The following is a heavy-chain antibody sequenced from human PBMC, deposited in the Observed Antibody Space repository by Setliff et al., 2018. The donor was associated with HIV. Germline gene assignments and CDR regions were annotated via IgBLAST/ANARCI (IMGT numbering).Heavy chain of an antibody. Sequence: GASVKVSCKASGGTFSSYAISWVRQAPGQGLEWMGGIIPIFGTANYAQKFQSRVTITTDESTSTAYMELSSLRSEDTAVYYCARGGVYYYDSSGWSMDYWGQGTLVTVSS. V-gene: IGHV1-69*05. CDR2: IIPIFGTA. J-gene: IGHJ4*02. CDR3: ARGGVYYYDSSGWSMDY. CDR1: GGTFSSYA. D-gene: IGHD3-22*01.